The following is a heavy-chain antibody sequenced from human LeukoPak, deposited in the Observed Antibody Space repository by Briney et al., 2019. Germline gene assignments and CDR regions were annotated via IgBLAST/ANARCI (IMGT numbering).Heavy chain of an antibody. D-gene: IGHD3-3*01. CDR1: GFTFSSYA. V-gene: IGHV3-15*01. J-gene: IGHJ4*02. Sequence: GGSLRLSCAASGFTFSSYAMSWVRQAPGKGLEWVGRIKSKTDGGTTDYAAPVKGRFAISRDDSKNTLYLQMNSLKTEDTAVYYCTTLYGFWSGYYLPQDYWGQGTLVTVSS. CDR3: TTLYGFWSGYYLPQDY. CDR2: IKSKTDGGTT.